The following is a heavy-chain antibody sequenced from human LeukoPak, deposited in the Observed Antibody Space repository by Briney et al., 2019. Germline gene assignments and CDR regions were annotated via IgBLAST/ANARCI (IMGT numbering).Heavy chain of an antibody. J-gene: IGHJ3*01. Sequence: PVGSLRLSCAAPGFTFTTPWMHWFRQAPGKGLVWVSRIESDGSSATYAHSVKGRFTISRENAKNTLYLQMNSLRAEDTAVYYCARDRYSSTWYRGAFDVWGQGTMVSVSS. CDR3: ARDRYSSTWYRGAFDV. CDR2: IESDGSSA. D-gene: IGHD6-13*01. V-gene: IGHV3-74*01. CDR1: GFTFTTPW.